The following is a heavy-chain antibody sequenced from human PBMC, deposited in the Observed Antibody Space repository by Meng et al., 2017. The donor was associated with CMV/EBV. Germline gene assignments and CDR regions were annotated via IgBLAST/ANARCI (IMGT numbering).Heavy chain of an antibody. Sequence: GGSLRLSCAASGFTFSDYYMSWIRQAPGKGLEWVPYISSSGSTIYYADSVKGRFTISRDNAKNSLYLQMNSLRAEDTAVYYCARHLAAIFGVDAFDIWGQGTMVTVSS. J-gene: IGHJ3*02. V-gene: IGHV3-11*01. CDR3: ARHLAAIFGVDAFDI. D-gene: IGHD3-3*01. CDR2: ISSSGSTI. CDR1: GFTFSDYY.